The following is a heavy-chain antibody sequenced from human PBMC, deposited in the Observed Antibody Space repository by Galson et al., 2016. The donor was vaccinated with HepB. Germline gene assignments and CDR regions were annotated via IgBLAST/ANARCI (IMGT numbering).Heavy chain of an antibody. CDR3: ASDYESRVGDSGGLDI. D-gene: IGHD1-26*01. J-gene: IGHJ3*02. V-gene: IGHV3-30*07. Sequence: DSVKGRFTISRDNSKNKLYLQMNSLRVDDTAVYYCASDYESRVGDSGGLDIWGQGTMGTVSS.